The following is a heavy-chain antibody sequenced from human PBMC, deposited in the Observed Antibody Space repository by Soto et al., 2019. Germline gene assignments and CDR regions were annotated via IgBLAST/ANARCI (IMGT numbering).Heavy chain of an antibody. J-gene: IGHJ5*02. D-gene: IGHD3-16*01. Sequence: QITLKESGPTLVRPTQTLTLTCTFSGFSLSTTGVGVGGIRQPPGKALEWLALIYWDEDTRYSPSLKSRLTISKDNSKNKLILKMNNMNPVDTATYYCAQRLGGSGLGRERGNYVDPWGQGTLVTVSS. CDR2: IYWDEDT. CDR1: GFSLSTTGVG. V-gene: IGHV2-5*02. CDR3: AQRLGGSGLGRERGNYVDP.